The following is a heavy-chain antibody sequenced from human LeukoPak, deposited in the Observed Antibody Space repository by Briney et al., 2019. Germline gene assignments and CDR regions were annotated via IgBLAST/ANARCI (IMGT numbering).Heavy chain of an antibody. V-gene: IGHV1-18*01. Sequence: ASVNVSCKASGYTFTSYGISWVRQAPGQGLEWMGWISAYNGNTNYAQKLQGRVTMTTDTSTSTAYMELRSLRSDDTAVYYCARGSNPKLYYDFWSGYGNYYYYYGMDVWGQGTTVTVSS. J-gene: IGHJ6*02. D-gene: IGHD3-3*01. CDR1: GYTFTSYG. CDR2: ISAYNGNT. CDR3: ARGSNPKLYYDFWSGYGNYYYYYGMDV.